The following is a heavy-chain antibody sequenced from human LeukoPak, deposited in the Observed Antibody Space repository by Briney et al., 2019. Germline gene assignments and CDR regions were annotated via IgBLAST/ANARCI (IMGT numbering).Heavy chain of an antibody. CDR1: GYTFTGYY. V-gene: IGHV1-2*02. Sequence: GAPVKVSCKASGYTFTGYYMHWVRQAPGQGLEWMGWINPNSGGTNYAQKFQGRVTMTRDTSISTAYMELSRLRSDDTAVYYCARGNSGYDWDYYYYMDVWGKGTTVTVSS. D-gene: IGHD5-12*01. CDR3: ARGNSGYDWDYYYYMDV. J-gene: IGHJ6*03. CDR2: INPNSGGT.